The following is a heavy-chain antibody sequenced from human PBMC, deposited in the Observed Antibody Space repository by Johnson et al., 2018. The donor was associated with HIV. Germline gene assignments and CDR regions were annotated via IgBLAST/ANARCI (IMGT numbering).Heavy chain of an antibody. D-gene: IGHD3-22*01. V-gene: IGHV3-30*18. Sequence: QVQLVESGGGVVQPGRSLRLSCAASGFTFRSYGMHWVRQAPGKGLEWVAVISYDGKSTYSAASVKGRFTNSSDNSKNTLYLQMNSLRAEDTAVCYCAKEQSVVVNGIGAFDIWGQGTMVTVSS. CDR1: GFTFRSYG. J-gene: IGHJ3*02. CDR3: AKEQSVVVNGIGAFDI. CDR2: ISYDGKST.